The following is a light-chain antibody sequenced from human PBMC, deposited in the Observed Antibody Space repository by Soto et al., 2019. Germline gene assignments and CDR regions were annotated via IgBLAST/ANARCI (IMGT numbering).Light chain of an antibody. CDR3: SSYAGSSNV. CDR2: DVI. J-gene: IGLJ1*01. V-gene: IGLV2-11*01. CDR1: SSDVGAYNF. Sequence: QSALTQPRSVSGSPGQSVTISCTGTSSDVGAYNFVSWYQQNPGKAPKLILYDVIKRPSGVPDRFSGSKSGNTASLTVSGLQAEDEADYYCSSYAGSSNVFGTGTKLTVL.